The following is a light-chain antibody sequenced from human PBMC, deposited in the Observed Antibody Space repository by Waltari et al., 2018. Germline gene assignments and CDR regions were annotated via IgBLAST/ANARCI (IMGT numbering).Light chain of an antibody. J-gene: IGLJ3*02. CDR1: SSDVGGYNY. CDR3: SSYTSSSTWV. CDR2: EVS. Sequence: QSALTQPASVSGSPGQSITISCTGTSSDVGGYNYVSWYQQHPGKAPKLMIYEVSNRPSGALNRFSGSKSGNTASLTISGLQAEAEADYYCSSYTSSSTWVFGGGTKLTVL. V-gene: IGLV2-14*01.